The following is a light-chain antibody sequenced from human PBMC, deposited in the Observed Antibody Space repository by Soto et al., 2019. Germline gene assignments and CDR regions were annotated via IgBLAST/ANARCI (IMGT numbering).Light chain of an antibody. CDR3: SAYTVSRTYV. Sequence: QSALTQPASASGSPGQSITISCTGTSSDVGAYNFVSWHQQHPGKAPKLMIYNVYDRPSGISYRFSGSKSGNTASLTISGLQGEDEADYYCSAYTVSRTYVFGTGTKVTV. J-gene: IGLJ1*01. V-gene: IGLV2-14*03. CDR2: NVY. CDR1: SSDVGAYNF.